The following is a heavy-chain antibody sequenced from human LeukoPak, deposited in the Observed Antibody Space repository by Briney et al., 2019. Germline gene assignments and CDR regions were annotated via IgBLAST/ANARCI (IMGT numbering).Heavy chain of an antibody. V-gene: IGHV4-59*08. Sequence: SETLSLTCTVSGGSISSYYWSWIRQPPGKGLEWIGYIYYSGSTNYNPSLKSRVTISVDTSKNQFSLKLSSVTAADTAMYYCARRAGYGSSWYNYYYYGMDVWGQGTTVTVSS. CDR1: GGSISSYY. CDR2: IYYSGST. D-gene: IGHD6-13*01. J-gene: IGHJ6*02. CDR3: ARRAGYGSSWYNYYYYGMDV.